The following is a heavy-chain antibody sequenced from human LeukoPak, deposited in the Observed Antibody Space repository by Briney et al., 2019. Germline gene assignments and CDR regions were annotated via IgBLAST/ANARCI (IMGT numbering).Heavy chain of an antibody. CDR3: AKDYYGSGSSFDY. D-gene: IGHD3-10*01. CDR2: ISGSGGST. Sequence: PGGPLRLSCAASGFTFSSYGMSWVRQAPGKGLEWVSAISGSGGSTYYADSVKGRFTISRDNSKNTLYLQMNSLRAEDTAVYYCAKDYYGSGSSFDYWGQGTLVTVSS. J-gene: IGHJ4*02. CDR1: GFTFSSYG. V-gene: IGHV3-23*01.